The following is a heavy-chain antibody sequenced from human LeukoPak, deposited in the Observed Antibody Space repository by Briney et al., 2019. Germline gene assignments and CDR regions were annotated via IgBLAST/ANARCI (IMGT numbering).Heavy chain of an antibody. V-gene: IGHV3-23*01. D-gene: IGHD6-13*01. CDR2: ISGSGGST. J-gene: IGHJ4*02. CDR3: AKAAGYSSSWYLDY. Sequence: PGGSLRLSCAASGFTFGSYAMSWVRQAPGKGLEWVSAISGSGGSTYYADSVKGRFTISRDNSKNTLYLQMNSLRAEDTAVYYCAKAAGYSSSWYLDYWGQGTLVTVSS. CDR1: GFTFGSYA.